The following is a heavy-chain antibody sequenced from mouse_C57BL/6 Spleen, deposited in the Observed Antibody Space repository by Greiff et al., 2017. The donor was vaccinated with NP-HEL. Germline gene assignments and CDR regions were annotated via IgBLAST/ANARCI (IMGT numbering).Heavy chain of an antibody. D-gene: IGHD2-1*01. CDR2: ISPSDSET. V-gene: IGHV1-61*01. Sequence: QVQLQQPGAELVRPGSSVKLSCKASGYTFTSYWMDWVKQRPGQGLAWIGNISPSDSETHYNQKFKDKATLTVDKSSSTAYMQLSSLTAEDTAVYYCARGGYGNSYAMDYWGQGTSVTVSS. J-gene: IGHJ4*01. CDR1: GYTFTSYW. CDR3: ARGGYGNSYAMDY.